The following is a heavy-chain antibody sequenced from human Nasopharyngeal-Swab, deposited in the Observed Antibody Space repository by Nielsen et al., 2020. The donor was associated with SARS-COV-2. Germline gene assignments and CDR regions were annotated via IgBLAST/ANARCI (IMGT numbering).Heavy chain of an antibody. Sequence: GGSLRLSCAASGFTFSSYAMSWVCQAPGKGLEWVSAISGSGGSTYYADSVKGRFTISRDNSKNTLYLQMNSLRAEDTAVYYCAKKGLRFLEWLLYPDYYYYYYMDVWGKGTTVTVSS. J-gene: IGHJ6*03. V-gene: IGHV3-23*01. CDR2: ISGSGGST. CDR1: GFTFSSYA. CDR3: AKKGLRFLEWLLYPDYYYYYYMDV. D-gene: IGHD3-3*01.